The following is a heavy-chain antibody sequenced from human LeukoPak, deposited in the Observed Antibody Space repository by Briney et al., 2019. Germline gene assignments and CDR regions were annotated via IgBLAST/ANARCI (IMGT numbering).Heavy chain of an antibody. D-gene: IGHD3-10*01. CDR2: IYYSGST. J-gene: IGHJ4*02. V-gene: IGHV4-39*07. CDR1: GGSISSSSYY. Sequence: SETLSFNCTVSGGSISSSSYYWGWIRQPPGKGLEWIGSIYYSGSTYYNPSLKSRVTISVDSSKNQFSLKLSSVTAADTAVYYCAREPGGGIEFGEGYDYWGQGTLVTVSS. CDR3: AREPGGGIEFGEGYDY.